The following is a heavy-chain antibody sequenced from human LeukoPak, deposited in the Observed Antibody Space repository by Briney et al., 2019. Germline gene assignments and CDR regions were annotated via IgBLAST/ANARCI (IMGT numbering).Heavy chain of an antibody. Sequence: ASVKVSCKASGYTFTSYGISWVRQAPGQGLEWMGWISAYNGNTNYAQKLQGRVTMTTDTPTSTAYMELRSLRSDDTAVYYCARDRQYQLLRTFDPWGQGTLVTVSS. V-gene: IGHV1-18*01. CDR3: ARDRQYQLLRTFDP. D-gene: IGHD2-2*01. CDR2: ISAYNGNT. J-gene: IGHJ5*02. CDR1: GYTFTSYG.